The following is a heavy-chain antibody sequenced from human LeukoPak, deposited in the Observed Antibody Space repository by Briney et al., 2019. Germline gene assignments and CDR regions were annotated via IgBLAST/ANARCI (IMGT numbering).Heavy chain of an antibody. V-gene: IGHV1-24*01. D-gene: IGHD3-10*01. Sequence: ASVKVSCKVSGYTLTELSMHWVRRAPGKGLEWMGGFDPEDGETIYAQKFQGRVTMTEDTSTDTAYMELSSLRSEDTAVYYCATDPGYYGSGSKEGWGQGTLVTVSS. CDR3: ATDPGYYGSGSKEG. CDR1: GYTLTELS. J-gene: IGHJ4*02. CDR2: FDPEDGET.